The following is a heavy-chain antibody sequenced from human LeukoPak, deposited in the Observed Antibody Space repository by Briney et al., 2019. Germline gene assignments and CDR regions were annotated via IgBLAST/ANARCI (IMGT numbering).Heavy chain of an antibody. CDR3: ARLSPSPDY. CDR1: GGPISSYY. J-gene: IGHJ4*02. CDR2: IYSSGTT. V-gene: IGHV4-4*07. Sequence: SETLSLTCTVSGGPISSYYWSWIRQPAGKGLEWIGHIYSSGTTNYNPSLKSRVTMSLDTSKNQFSLNLRSVTAADTAVYYCARLSPSPDYWGQGTLVTVSS. D-gene: IGHD5/OR15-5a*01.